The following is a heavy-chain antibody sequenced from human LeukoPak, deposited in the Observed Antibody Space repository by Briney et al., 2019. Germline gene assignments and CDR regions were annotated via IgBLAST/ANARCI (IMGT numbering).Heavy chain of an antibody. CDR3: ARHVASYDFDS. J-gene: IGHJ5*01. Sequence: SETLSLTCSVSGGPISSDSYYWGWIRQPPGKGLEWIGSTYNSGSTYYNPSLESRVTVSVDRTRNQFSPKLTSVTASDTAVYYCARHVASYDFDSWGQGTLVTVSS. CDR1: GGPISSDSYY. D-gene: IGHD3-3*01. V-gene: IGHV4-39*01. CDR2: TYNSGST.